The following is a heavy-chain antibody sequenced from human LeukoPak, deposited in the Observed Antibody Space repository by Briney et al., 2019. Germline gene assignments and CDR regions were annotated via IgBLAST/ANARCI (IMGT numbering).Heavy chain of an antibody. Sequence: SETLSLTCTVSGGSISSYWWSWIRQPPGKGLEWVGYLYYTGSTNYNPSFKSRASMSVDTSKNQFSLKLSSVTAADTAVYYCARVRDQRIDYWGQGTLVTVSS. CDR2: LYYTGST. CDR3: ARVRDQRIDY. CDR1: GGSISSYW. J-gene: IGHJ4*02. V-gene: IGHV4-59*01.